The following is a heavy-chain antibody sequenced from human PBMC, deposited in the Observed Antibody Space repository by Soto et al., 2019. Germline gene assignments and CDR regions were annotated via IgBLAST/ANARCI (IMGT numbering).Heavy chain of an antibody. CDR1: GGSISSYY. J-gene: IGHJ4*02. V-gene: IGHV4-59*01. CDR2: IYYSGST. CDR3: ARGYSSGWSRGRLDY. Sequence: SETLSLTCTVSGGSISSYYWSWIRKPTGKGLEWIGYIYYSGSTNYNPSLKSRVTISVDTSKNQFSLKLSSVTAADTAVYYCARGYSSGWSRGRLDYWGQGTLVTVSS. D-gene: IGHD6-19*01.